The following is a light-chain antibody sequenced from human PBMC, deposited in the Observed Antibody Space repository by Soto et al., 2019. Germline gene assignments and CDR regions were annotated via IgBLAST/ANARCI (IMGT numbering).Light chain of an antibody. CDR2: DVN. CDR3: CSYAGRYSYV. CDR1: SSDVGGYDY. J-gene: IGLJ1*01. V-gene: IGLV2-11*01. Sequence: QSALTQPRSVSAFPGQSVTISCTGTSSDVGGYDYVSWFQQHPDKAPKVMIYDVNKRPSGVPDRFSGSKSGNTASLTISGLRAEDEADYYCCSYAGRYSYVFGSGTQLTV.